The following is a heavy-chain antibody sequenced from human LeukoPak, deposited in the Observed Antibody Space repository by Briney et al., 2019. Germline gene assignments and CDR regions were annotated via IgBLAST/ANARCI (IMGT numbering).Heavy chain of an antibody. D-gene: IGHD3-3*01. J-gene: IGHJ5*02. CDR2: IWYDGSNK. V-gene: IGHV3-33*01. CDR1: GFTFSSYG. Sequence: PGGSLRLSCAASGFTFSSYGMHWVRQAPGKGLEWVAVIWYDGSNKYYADSVKGRFTISRDNSKNTLYLQMNSLRAEDTAVYYCTTDASYYDFWSTLYSNWFDPWGQGTLVTVSS. CDR3: TTDASYYDFWSTLYSNWFDP.